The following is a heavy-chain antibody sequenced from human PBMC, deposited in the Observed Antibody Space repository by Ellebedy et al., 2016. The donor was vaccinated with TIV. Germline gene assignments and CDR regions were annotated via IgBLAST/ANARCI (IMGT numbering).Heavy chain of an antibody. CDR1: GGSISGGDYF. D-gene: IGHD1-26*01. J-gene: IGHJ6*02. V-gene: IGHV4-30-4*01. CDR2: ISDSGYT. CDR3: VRDQERVWPFGMDA. Sequence: MPSETLSLTCTVSGGSISGGDYFWTWIRQPPGKGLEYIGSISDSGYTYYSPSLKSRLAISVDPSKNQFSLKLSSVTAADTGVYYCVRDQERVWPFGMDAWGQGTTVSVSS.